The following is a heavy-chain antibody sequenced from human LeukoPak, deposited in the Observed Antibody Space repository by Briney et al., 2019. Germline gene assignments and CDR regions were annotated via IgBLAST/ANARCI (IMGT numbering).Heavy chain of an antibody. J-gene: IGHJ4*02. D-gene: IGHD5-24*01. CDR2: IKQDGSKK. Sequence: GGSLRLSCVASGFPFSSYWMTWVRQAPGKGVEWVANIKQDGSKKSYVDSVKGRFTISRDNAKNSLYLQMNSLRAEDPAIYYCTRVGYIDEGIDYWGQGTLVTVSS. CDR1: GFPFSSYW. CDR3: TRVGYIDEGIDY. V-gene: IGHV3-7*04.